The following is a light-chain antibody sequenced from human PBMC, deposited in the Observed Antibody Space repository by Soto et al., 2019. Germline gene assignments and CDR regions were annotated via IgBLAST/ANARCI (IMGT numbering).Light chain of an antibody. CDR3: QQYYGAWT. J-gene: IGKJ1*01. V-gene: IGKV1-5*03. CDR1: RSLNGW. CDR2: KVS. Sequence: DFQMTQSPSTLSASVGDRVTITCRASRSLNGWLAWYQQKPGKAPKLLIYKVSTLESGVPSRFSGRGSGTEFTLTTSSLQPDDSATYYCQQYYGAWTFGQGTKVEIK.